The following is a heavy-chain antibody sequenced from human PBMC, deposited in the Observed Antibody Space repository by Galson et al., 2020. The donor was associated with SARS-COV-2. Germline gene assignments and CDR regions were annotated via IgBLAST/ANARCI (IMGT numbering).Heavy chain of an antibody. CDR2: LYPSGST. V-gene: IGHV4-38-2*01. CDR1: RYSISTTNY. Sequence: SETLSLTCAVSRYSISTTNYWGWVRQPPGKGLEWIGSLYPSGSTYYNPSLKSRVTISVDTSKNQFSLRLDSVTAADTALYYCARQGVNMIVLVTVPGWYFDLWGRGTRVTVAS. D-gene: IGHD3-22*01. J-gene: IGHJ2*01. CDR3: ARQGVNMIVLVTVPGWYFDL.